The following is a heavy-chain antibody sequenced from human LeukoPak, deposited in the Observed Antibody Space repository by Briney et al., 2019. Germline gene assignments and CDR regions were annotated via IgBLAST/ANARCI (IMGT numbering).Heavy chain of an antibody. CDR3: ARDRLLRGLHTSFDY. D-gene: IGHD3-10*01. V-gene: IGHV3-30*04. CDR2: ISFDGSNK. J-gene: IGHJ4*02. CDR1: GFSFSDYT. Sequence: PGGSLRLSCAASGFSFSDYTMHWVRQAPGKGLEWVSLISFDGSNKYYIDSVKGRFTGSRDNSKNTLYLQMNSLRTEDTAIYYCARDRLLRGLHTSFDYWGQGTLVTVSS.